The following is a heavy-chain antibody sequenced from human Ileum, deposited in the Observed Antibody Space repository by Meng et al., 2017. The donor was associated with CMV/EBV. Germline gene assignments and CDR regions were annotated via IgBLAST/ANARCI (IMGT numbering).Heavy chain of an antibody. V-gene: IGHV3-7*01. D-gene: IGHD2-2*02. CDR1: GFTFSSYW. J-gene: IGHJ6*02. CDR2: IKQDGSKK. CDR3: ARELIVVVPAAIPDDYYYGMDV. Sequence: GGSLRLSCAASGFTFSSYWMSWVRQAPGKGLEWVANIKQDGSKKYYVDSVKGRFTISRDNAKNSLYLQMNSLRAEDTAVYYCARELIVVVPAAIPDDYYYGMDVWGQGTTVTVSS.